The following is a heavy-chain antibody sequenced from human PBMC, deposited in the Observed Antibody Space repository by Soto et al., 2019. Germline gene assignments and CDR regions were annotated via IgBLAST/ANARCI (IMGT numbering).Heavy chain of an antibody. CDR3: AHGIAARPGWGYYGMDV. CDR1: GFSLSTSGVG. V-gene: IGHV2-5*02. D-gene: IGHD6-6*01. CDR2: IYWDDDK. Sequence: QITLKESGPTLVKPTQTLTLTCTFSGFSLSTSGVGVGWIRQPPGKALEWLALIYWDDDKRYSPSLKSRLTITMDTSKNQVVLTMTNMDPVDTATYYCAHGIAARPGWGYYGMDVWGQGTTVTVSS. J-gene: IGHJ6*02.